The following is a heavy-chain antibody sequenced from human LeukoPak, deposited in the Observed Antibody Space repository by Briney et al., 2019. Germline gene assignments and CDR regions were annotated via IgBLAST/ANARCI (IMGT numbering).Heavy chain of an antibody. Sequence: GGPLRLSCAASGFTFSSYWMHWVRQAPGKGLVWVSRINSDGSSTNYADSVKGRFTISRDNAKNSLYLQMNSLRAEDTAVYYCARSVAATPRYFDYWGQGTLVTVSS. CDR3: ARSVAATPRYFDY. CDR2: INSDGSST. J-gene: IGHJ4*02. CDR1: GFTFSSYW. V-gene: IGHV3-74*01. D-gene: IGHD2-15*01.